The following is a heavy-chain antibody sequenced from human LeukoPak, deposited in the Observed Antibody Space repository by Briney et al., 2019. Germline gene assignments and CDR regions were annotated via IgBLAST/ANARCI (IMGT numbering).Heavy chain of an antibody. D-gene: IGHD2-15*01. V-gene: IGHV1-8*01. CDR1: GYTFTSYD. CDR2: MNPNGGNT. CDR3: ARALGLLRYYYYMDV. J-gene: IGHJ6*03. Sequence: ASVKVSCKASGYTFTSYDINWVRQATGQGLEWMGWMNPNGGNTGYAQKFQGWVTMTRDTSISTAYMELSRLRSDDTAVYYCARALGLLRYYYYMDVWGKGTTVTVSS.